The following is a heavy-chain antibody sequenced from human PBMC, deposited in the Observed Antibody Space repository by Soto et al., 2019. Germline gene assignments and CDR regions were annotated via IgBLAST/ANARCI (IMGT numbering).Heavy chain of an antibody. CDR2: IYYSGST. J-gene: IGHJ6*02. CDR3: ARHNYDSSGTAVDV. CDR1: GGSISSGGYY. Sequence: QVQLQESGPGLVKPSQTLSLTCTVSGGSISSGGYYWSWIRQHPGKGLEWIGYIYYSGSTYYNPSLKRRVTLTVDTSKNQFSPKLSSVTAADTAVYYCARHNYDSSGTAVDVWGQGTTVTVSS. V-gene: IGHV4-31*03. D-gene: IGHD3-22*01.